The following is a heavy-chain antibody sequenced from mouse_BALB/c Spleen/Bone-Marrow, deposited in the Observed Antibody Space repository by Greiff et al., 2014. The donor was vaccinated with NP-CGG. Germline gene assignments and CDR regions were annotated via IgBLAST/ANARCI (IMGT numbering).Heavy chain of an antibody. CDR2: IRNKANGYTT. CDR3: ARDRNYDINWYFDV. D-gene: IGHD1-1*01. CDR1: GFTFTDYY. J-gene: IGHJ1*01. Sequence: EVKLMESGGGLVQPGGSLRLSCATSGFTFTDYYMSWVRQPPGKALEWLGFIRNKANGYTTEYSASVKGRFTISRDNSQSILYLQMNILRTEDSVTYYCARDRNYDINWYFDVWGAGTTVTVSS. V-gene: IGHV7-3*02.